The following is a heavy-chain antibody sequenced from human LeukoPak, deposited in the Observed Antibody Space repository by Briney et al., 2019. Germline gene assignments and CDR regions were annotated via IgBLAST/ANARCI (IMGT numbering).Heavy chain of an antibody. CDR2: ISAYNGNT. D-gene: IGHD2-2*01. V-gene: IGHV1-18*01. CDR3: ARDQVRSNIVVVPAAMAY. J-gene: IGHJ4*02. Sequence: ASVKVSCKASGYTFTSYGISWVRQAPGQGLEWMGWISAYNGNTNYAQKLQGRVTMTTDTSTSTAYMELRSLRSEGTAVYYCARDQVRSNIVVVPAAMAYWGQGTLVTVSS. CDR1: GYTFTSYG.